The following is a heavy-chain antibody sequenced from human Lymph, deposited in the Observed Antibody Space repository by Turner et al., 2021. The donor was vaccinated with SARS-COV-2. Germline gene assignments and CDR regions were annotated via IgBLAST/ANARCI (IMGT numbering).Heavy chain of an antibody. D-gene: IGHD4-17*01. CDR2: ISSSSSYI. Sequence: EVQLVESGGGLVKPGGSLRLSCAASGFTFSTYSMNWGRQAPGKGLEWISSISSSSSYIYYADSVKGRFTISRDDAKNSLYLKMNSLRAEDTAVYFCARDIPTTADYFDYWGQGTLVTVSS. CDR1: GFTFSTYS. V-gene: IGHV3-21*01. CDR3: ARDIPTTADYFDY. J-gene: IGHJ4*02.